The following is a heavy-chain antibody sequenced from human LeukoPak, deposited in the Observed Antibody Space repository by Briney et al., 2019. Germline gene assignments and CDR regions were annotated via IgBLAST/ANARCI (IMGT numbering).Heavy chain of an antibody. V-gene: IGHV3-30*02. CDR3: AKESLRGYSYLYYFDY. CDR1: GFTFSSYG. J-gene: IGHJ4*02. CDR2: IWYDGSNK. D-gene: IGHD5-18*01. Sequence: GGSLRLSCAASGFTFSSYGMHWVRQAPGKGLEWVAFIWYDGSNKYYADSVKGRFTISRDNSKNTLYLQMNSLRAEDTAVYYCAKESLRGYSYLYYFDYWGQGTLVTVSS.